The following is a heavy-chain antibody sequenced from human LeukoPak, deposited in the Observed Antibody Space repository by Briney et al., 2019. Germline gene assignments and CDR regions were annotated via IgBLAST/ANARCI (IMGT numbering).Heavy chain of an antibody. CDR1: GFTFSSYG. J-gene: IGHJ4*02. CDR2: IWYDGSNK. CDR3: ARFSSGEYGSGSYSFDY. Sequence: GGSLRLSCAASGFTFSSYGMHWVRQAPGKGLEWVAVIWYDGSNKYYADSVKGRFTISRDNAKNSLYLQMNSLRAEDTAVYYCARFSSGEYGSGSYSFDYWGQGTLVTVSS. V-gene: IGHV3-33*01. D-gene: IGHD3-10*01.